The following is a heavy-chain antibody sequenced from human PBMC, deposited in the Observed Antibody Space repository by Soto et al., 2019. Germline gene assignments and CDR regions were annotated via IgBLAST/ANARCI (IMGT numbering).Heavy chain of an antibody. J-gene: IGHJ6*02. CDR3: ARRPPGVGYAMDV. CDR1: GGSISSSSYY. V-gene: IGHV4-39*01. Sequence: SETLSLTCTVSGGSISSSSYYWGWIRQPPGKGLEWIGSIYYSGSTYYNPSLKSRVTISVDTSKNQFSLKLSSVTAADTAVYYCARRPPGVGYAMDVWGQGTTVTSP. CDR2: IYYSGST.